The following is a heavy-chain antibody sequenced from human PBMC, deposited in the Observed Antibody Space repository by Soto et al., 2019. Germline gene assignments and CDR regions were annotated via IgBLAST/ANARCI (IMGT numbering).Heavy chain of an antibody. V-gene: IGHV1-2*02. CDR2: INAHSGGT. J-gene: IGHJ5*02. D-gene: IGHD6-6*01. Sequence: ASVKVSCKASGFSFAGYYIHWLRQAPGQGLEWMGWINAHSGGTEYAQKFQGRVTLTRDTSIATAYLTLTSLTSDDTALYYCAKDLTRQLAYWLDPWGQGTQVTVSS. CDR1: GFSFAGYY. CDR3: AKDLTRQLAYWLDP.